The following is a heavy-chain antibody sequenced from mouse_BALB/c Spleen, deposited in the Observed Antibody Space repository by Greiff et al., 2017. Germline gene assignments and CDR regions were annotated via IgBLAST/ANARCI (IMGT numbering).Heavy chain of an antibody. D-gene: IGHD2-10*02. CDR2: INPYNDGT. Sequence: LKESGPELVKPGASVKMSCKASGYTFTSYVMHWVKQKPGQGLEWIGYINPYNDGTKYNEKFKGKATLTSDKSSSTAYMELSSLTSEDSAVYYCARLYGNYGWYFDVWGAGTTVTVSS. J-gene: IGHJ1*01. V-gene: IGHV1-14*01. CDR1: GYTFTSYV. CDR3: ARLYGNYGWYFDV.